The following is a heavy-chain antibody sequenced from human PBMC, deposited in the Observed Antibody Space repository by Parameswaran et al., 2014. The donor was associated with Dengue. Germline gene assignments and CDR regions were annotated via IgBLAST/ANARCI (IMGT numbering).Heavy chain of an antibody. V-gene: IGHV3-9*01. Sequence: PGKGLEWVSGISWNSGSIGYADSVKGRFTISRDNAKNSLYLQMNSLRAEDTALYYCAKDILGGEAPGVVAAAFDIWGQGTMVTVSS. CDR3: AKDILGGEAPGVVAAAFDI. D-gene: IGHD2-15*01. J-gene: IGHJ3*02. CDR2: ISWNSGSI.